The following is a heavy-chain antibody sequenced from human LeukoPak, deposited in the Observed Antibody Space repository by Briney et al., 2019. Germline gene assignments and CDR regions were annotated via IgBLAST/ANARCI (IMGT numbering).Heavy chain of an antibody. CDR1: GGSISFYY. J-gene: IGHJ6*02. V-gene: IGHV4-59*08. D-gene: IGHD6-13*01. Sequence: PSETLSLTCTVSGGSISFYYWSWIRQPPGKGLEWVGYISYSGSTNYDPSLKSRVTISLDTSKNQFSLKLSSVTAADTAVYYCARRSIAAGRLYGMDFWGQGTTVTVSS. CDR2: ISYSGST. CDR3: ARRSIAAGRLYGMDF.